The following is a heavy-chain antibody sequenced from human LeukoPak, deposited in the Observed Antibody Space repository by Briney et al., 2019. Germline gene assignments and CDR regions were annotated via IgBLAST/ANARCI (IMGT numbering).Heavy chain of an antibody. J-gene: IGHJ5*02. CDR2: IKGDGSAQ. CDR1: GFTFSSYG. D-gene: IGHD2-2*01. CDR3: ATSSDAPGNH. Sequence: GGSLRLSCAASGFTFSSYGMHWVRQAPGKGLEWVANIKGDGSAQYYVDSVKGRFTISRDNAKNSLNLQMNSLRAEDTAVYYCATSSDAPGNHWGQGTLVTVSS. V-gene: IGHV3-7*01.